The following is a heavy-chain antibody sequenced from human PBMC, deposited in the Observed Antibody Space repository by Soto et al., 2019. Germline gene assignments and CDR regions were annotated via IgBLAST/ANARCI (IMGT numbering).Heavy chain of an antibody. CDR2: IYSGGST. D-gene: IGHD6-13*01. CDR1: GFTVSSNY. J-gene: IGHJ4*02. V-gene: IGHV3-66*01. CDR3: ASARRLTAAAFDY. Sequence: EVQLVESGGGLVQPGGSLRLSCAASGFTVSSNYMSWVRQAPGKGLEWVSVIYSGGSTYYADSVKGRFTISRDNSKNPLYLQMNSLRAEDTAVYYCASARRLTAAAFDYWGQGTLVTVSS.